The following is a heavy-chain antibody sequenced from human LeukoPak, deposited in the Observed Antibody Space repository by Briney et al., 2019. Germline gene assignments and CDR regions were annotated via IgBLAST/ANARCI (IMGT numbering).Heavy chain of an antibody. J-gene: IGHJ4*02. CDR3: ARTLKLYSNYDLGY. CDR1: GCTFTSYD. D-gene: IGHD4-11*01. Sequence: ASVKVSCKASGCTFTSYDINWVRQATGQGLEWMGWMNPNSGNTGYAQKFQGRVTMTRNTSISTAYMELSSLRSEDTAVYYCARTLKLYSNYDLGYWGQGTLVTVSS. V-gene: IGHV1-8*01. CDR2: MNPNSGNT.